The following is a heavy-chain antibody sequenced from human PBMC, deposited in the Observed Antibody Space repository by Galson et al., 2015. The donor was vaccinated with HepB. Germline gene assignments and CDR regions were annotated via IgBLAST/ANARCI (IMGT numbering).Heavy chain of an antibody. CDR3: ARVNGWFGSAYWGDFDY. D-gene: IGHD2-21*01. Sequence: SLRLSCAASGFTFSSYAMHWVRQAPGKGLEWVAVISYDGSNKYYADSVKGRFTISRDNSKNTLYLQMNSLRAEDTAVYYCARVNGWFGSAYWGDFDYWGQGTLVTVSS. J-gene: IGHJ4*02. CDR1: GFTFSSYA. CDR2: ISYDGSNK. V-gene: IGHV3-30*04.